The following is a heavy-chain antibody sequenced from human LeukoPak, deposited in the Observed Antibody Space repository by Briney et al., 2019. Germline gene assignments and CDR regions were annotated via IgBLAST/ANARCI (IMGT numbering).Heavy chain of an antibody. V-gene: IGHV4-59*01. Sequence: SETLSLTCTVSGGSISSYYWSWIRQPPGKGLEWIGYIYYSGSTNYTPSLKSRVTISVDTSKNQFSLKLSSVTAADTAVYYCARERQRRFDYWGQGTLVTVSS. CDR2: IYYSGST. J-gene: IGHJ4*02. CDR1: GGSISSYY. CDR3: ARERQRRFDY. D-gene: IGHD6-25*01.